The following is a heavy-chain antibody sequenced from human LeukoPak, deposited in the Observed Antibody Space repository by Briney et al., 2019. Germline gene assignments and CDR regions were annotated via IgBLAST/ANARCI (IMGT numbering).Heavy chain of an antibody. D-gene: IGHD1/OR15-1a*01. CDR2: INQDGGTK. V-gene: IGHV3-7*01. J-gene: IGHJ4*02. Sequence: GRSLRLSCAASGFTFTTYYMSWDRQAPGKGMEWVANINQDGGTKYYVDSVKGRFTISRDNAINSVFLQMNSLRAEDTAVYYCARENWTNDFWGQGTLVTVSS. CDR3: ARENWTNDF. CDR1: GFTFTTYY.